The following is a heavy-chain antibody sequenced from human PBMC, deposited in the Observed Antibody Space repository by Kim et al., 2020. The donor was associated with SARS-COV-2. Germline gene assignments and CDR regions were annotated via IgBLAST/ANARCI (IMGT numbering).Heavy chain of an antibody. J-gene: IGHJ4*02. CDR3: ARHFXXXSMXXXXXXQXXX. D-gene: IGHD2-2*01. CDR1: DGSISSRGYY. V-gene: IGHV4-39*01. Sequence: SETLSLTCTVSDGSISSRGYYWGWIRQPPGKGLEWIGSVYYTGNTYYTPSLKSRLTISVDTSKNQFSLKLNSVTAADTAVYYCARHFXXXSMXXXXXXQXXXWGQG. CDR2: VYYTGNT.